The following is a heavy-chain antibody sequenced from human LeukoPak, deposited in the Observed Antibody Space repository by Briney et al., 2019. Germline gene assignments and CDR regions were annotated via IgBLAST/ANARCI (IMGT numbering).Heavy chain of an antibody. CDR3: ARDLTAVGIDY. CDR2: ISSSSSYI. D-gene: IGHD6-19*01. J-gene: IGHJ4*02. V-gene: IGHV3-21*01. Sequence: GGPLRLSCAASGFTFSSYSMNWVRQAPGKGLEWVSSISSSSSYIYYADSVKGRFTISRDNAKNSLYLQMNSLRAEDTAVYYCARDLTAVGIDYWGQGTLVTVSS. CDR1: GFTFSSYS.